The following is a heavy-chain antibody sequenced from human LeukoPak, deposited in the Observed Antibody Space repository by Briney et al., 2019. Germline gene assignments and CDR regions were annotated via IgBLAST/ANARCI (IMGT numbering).Heavy chain of an antibody. D-gene: IGHD6-19*01. CDR3: ARQGTMYSSPSAGYYYYGMDV. V-gene: IGHV5-51*01. CDR1: GYSFTSYW. CDR2: IYPGDSDT. J-gene: IGHJ6*02. Sequence: GESLKISCKGSGYSFTSYWIGWVRQMPGKGLEWMGIIYPGDSDTRYSPSFQGQVTISADKSISTAYLQWSSLKASDTAMYYCARQGTMYSSPSAGYYYYGMDVWGQGTTVTVSS.